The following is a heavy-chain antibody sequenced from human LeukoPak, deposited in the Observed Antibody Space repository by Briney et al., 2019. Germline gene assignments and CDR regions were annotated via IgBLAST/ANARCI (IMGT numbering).Heavy chain of an antibody. Sequence: PGGSLRLSCAASGFTVSSNYMSWVRQAPGKGLEWVSVIYSGGSTYYADSVKGRFTISRDNSENTLYLQMNSLRAEDTAVYYCARDQGIVVVIDYWGQGTLVTVSS. J-gene: IGHJ4*02. CDR2: IYSGGST. V-gene: IGHV3-66*01. CDR1: GFTVSSNY. D-gene: IGHD3-22*01. CDR3: ARDQGIVVVIDY.